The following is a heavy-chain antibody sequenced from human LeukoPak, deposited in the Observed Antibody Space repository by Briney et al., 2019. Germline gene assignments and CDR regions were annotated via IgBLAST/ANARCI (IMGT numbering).Heavy chain of an antibody. D-gene: IGHD3-9*01. J-gene: IGHJ6*03. CDR3: ARERDILTGYYTYYYYMDV. Sequence: PGGSLRLSCAASGFTFSSYLMSWVRQAPGKGLEWVANIKQDGSEKYYVDSVKGRFTISRDNAKNSLYLQMNSLRAEDTAVYYCARERDILTGYYTYYYYMDVWGKGTTVTVSS. V-gene: IGHV3-7*01. CDR1: GFTFSSYL. CDR2: IKQDGSEK.